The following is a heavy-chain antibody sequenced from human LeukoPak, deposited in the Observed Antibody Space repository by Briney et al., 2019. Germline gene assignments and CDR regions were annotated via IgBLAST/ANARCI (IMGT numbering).Heavy chain of an antibody. J-gene: IGHJ4*02. CDR3: ASATGYDGGGDFDY. D-gene: IGHD2-15*01. V-gene: IGHV3-33*01. CDR1: GFTFSSYG. Sequence: PGRSLRLSCAASGFTFSSYGMHWVRQAPGKGLEWVAVIWYDGSNKYYADSVKGRFTISRDNSKNTLYLQMNSLRAEDTAVYYCASATGYDGGGDFDYWGQGALVTVSS. CDR2: IWYDGSNK.